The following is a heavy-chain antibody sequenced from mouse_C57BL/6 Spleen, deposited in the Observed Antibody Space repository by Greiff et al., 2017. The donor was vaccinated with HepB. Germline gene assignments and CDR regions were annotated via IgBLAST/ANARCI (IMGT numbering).Heavy chain of an antibody. CDR3: ARRGTTVVAHWYLDV. V-gene: IGHV1-81*01. J-gene: IGHJ1*03. CDR2: IYPRSGNT. Sequence: QVQLQQSGAELARPGASVKLSCKASGYTFTSYGISWVKQRTGQGLEWIGEIYPRSGNTYYNEKFKGKATLTADKSSSTAYMELRSLTSEDSAVYFCARRGTTVVAHWYLDVWGTGTTVNVSS. CDR1: GYTFTSYG. D-gene: IGHD1-1*01.